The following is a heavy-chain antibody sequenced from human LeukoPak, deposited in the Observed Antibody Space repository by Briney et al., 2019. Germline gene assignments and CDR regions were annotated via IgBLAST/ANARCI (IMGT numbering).Heavy chain of an antibody. CDR1: GYTFTRHY. Sequence: ASVKVSCKASGYTFTRHYMHWVRQAPGQGLEWMGWISAYNGNTNYAQKLQGRVTMTTDTSTSTAYMELRSLRSDDTAVYYCARPLWVGGIDAFDIWGQGTMVTVSS. J-gene: IGHJ3*02. V-gene: IGHV1-18*04. CDR2: ISAYNGNT. D-gene: IGHD1-26*01. CDR3: ARPLWVGGIDAFDI.